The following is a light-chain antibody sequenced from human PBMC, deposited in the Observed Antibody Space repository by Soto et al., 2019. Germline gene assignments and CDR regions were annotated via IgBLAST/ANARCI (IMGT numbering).Light chain of an antibody. CDR1: QSISSW. CDR3: QQYNSYS. Sequence: DIQMTQSPSTLSSSVGDRVTIICRASQSISSWLAWYQQKPGKAPKVLIYDASSLESGVPSRFSGSGSGTESTLTISSLQPDDFATYYCQQYNSYSFGQGTKVDI. CDR2: DAS. J-gene: IGKJ1*01. V-gene: IGKV1-5*02.